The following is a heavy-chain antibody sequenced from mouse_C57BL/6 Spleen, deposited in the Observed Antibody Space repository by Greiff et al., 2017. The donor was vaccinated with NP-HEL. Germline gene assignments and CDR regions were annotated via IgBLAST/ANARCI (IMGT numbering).Heavy chain of an antibody. CDR1: GYTFTDYY. CDR3: AREGYSNGYFDY. V-gene: IGHV1-76*01. J-gene: IGHJ2*01. D-gene: IGHD2-5*01. Sequence: VMLVESGAELVRPGASVKLSCKASGYTFTDYYINWVKQRPGQGLEWIARIYPGSGNTYYNEKFKGKATLTAEKSSSTAYMQLSSLTSEDSAVYFCAREGYSNGYFDYWGQGTTLTVSS. CDR2: IYPGSGNT.